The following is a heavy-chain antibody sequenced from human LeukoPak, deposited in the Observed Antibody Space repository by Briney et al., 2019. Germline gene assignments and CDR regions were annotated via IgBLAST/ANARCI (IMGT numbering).Heavy chain of an antibody. D-gene: IGHD6-13*01. CDR2: ISGSGGST. J-gene: IGHJ6*04. V-gene: IGHV3-23*01. CDR1: GFTFSSYA. CDR3: AKGVGRESWQRDYYYGMDV. Sequence: GGSLRLSCAASGFTFSSYAMSWVRQAPGKGLERVSAISGSGGSTYYADSVKGRFTISRDNSKNTLYLQMNSLRAEDTAVYYCAKGVGRESWQRDYYYGMDVWGKGTTVTVSS.